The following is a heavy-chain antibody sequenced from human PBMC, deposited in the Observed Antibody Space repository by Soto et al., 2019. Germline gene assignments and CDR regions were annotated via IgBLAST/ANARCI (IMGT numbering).Heavy chain of an antibody. J-gene: IGHJ4*02. CDR2: ISGSGGST. CDR1: GFTFSSYA. V-gene: IGHV3-23*01. CDR3: AKDAHPTEYSSSWCYFDY. Sequence: GGSLRLSCAASGFTFSSYAMSWVRQAPGKGLEWVSAISGSGGSTYYADSVKGRFTISRDNSKNTLYLQMNSLRAEDTAVYYCAKDAHPTEYSSSWCYFDYWGQGTLVTVSS. D-gene: IGHD6-13*01.